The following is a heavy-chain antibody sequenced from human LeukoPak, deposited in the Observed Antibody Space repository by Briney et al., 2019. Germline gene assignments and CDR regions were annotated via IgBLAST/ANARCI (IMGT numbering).Heavy chain of an antibody. V-gene: IGHV4-38-2*01. CDR3: ASQYYDFWSGYSPYSYYMDV. CDR2: IYHSGST. J-gene: IGHJ6*03. D-gene: IGHD3-3*01. Sequence: PSETLSLTCAVSGYSISSGYYWGWIRQPPGKGLEWIGSIYHSGSTYYNPSLKSRVTISVDTSKNQFSLKLSSVTAADTAVYYCASQYYDFWSGYSPYSYYMDVWGKGTTVTVSS. CDR1: GYSISSGYY.